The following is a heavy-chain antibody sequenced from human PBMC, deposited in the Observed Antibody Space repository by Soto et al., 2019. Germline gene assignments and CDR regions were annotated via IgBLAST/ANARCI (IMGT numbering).Heavy chain of an antibody. CDR3: AKAWVTAMVTSYFDY. Sequence: GGSLRLSCAASGFTFSSYAMSWVRQAPGKGLEWVSAISVGGGSTYYADSVKGRFTISRDNSKNTLYLQMNSLRAEDTAVYYCAKAWVTAMVTSYFDYWGQGTLVTVSS. J-gene: IGHJ4*02. D-gene: IGHD5-18*01. CDR2: ISVGGGST. CDR1: GFTFSSYA. V-gene: IGHV3-23*01.